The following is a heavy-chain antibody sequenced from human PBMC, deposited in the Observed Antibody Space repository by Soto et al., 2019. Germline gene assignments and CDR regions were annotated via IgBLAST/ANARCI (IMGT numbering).Heavy chain of an antibody. CDR2: ISSSGSTT. J-gene: IGHJ4*01. CDR1: GFTFSNYA. CDR3: ARGGGGYSGYDYVFDY. V-gene: IGHV3-48*03. Sequence: EVQLLESGGGLVQPGGSLRLSCAASGFTFSNYAMSWVRQAPGKGLAWVSYISSSGSTTYYADSVKGRFTISRDNAKNALSLQMNSLRAEDTAVYYCARGGGGYSGYDYVFDYWGHRTLVTVSS. D-gene: IGHD5-12*01.